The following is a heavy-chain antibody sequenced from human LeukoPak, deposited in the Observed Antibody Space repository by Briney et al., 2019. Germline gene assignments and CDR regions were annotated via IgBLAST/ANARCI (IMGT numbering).Heavy chain of an antibody. CDR3: ARGLIYFEV. CDR2: IKDDGSEK. D-gene: IGHD3-9*01. J-gene: IGHJ4*02. Sequence: GGSLRLSCAASEFSVGSNYMTWVRQAPGKGLEWVANIKDDGSEKSYEDSVKGRFTISRDNANNAVYLQMDTLRVEDTAVYYCARGLIYFEVWGQGTLVSVSS. V-gene: IGHV3-7*04. CDR1: EFSVGSNY.